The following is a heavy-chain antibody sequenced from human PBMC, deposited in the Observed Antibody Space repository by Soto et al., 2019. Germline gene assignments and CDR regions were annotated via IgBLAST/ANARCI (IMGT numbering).Heavy chain of an antibody. D-gene: IGHD6-13*01. CDR1: DGCINSHF. J-gene: IGHJ4*02. CDR2: IYSSGST. CDR3: ARIKSSPLDFDY. Sequence: PSETLSPTCSVSDGCINSHFLSWSRQPAGKRLEWIVRIYSSGSTIYNPSLKSRVTMSVDTSKNQFSLKMSSMTAADTAVYYCARIKSSPLDFDYWGQGTLVTSPQ. V-gene: IGHV4-4*07.